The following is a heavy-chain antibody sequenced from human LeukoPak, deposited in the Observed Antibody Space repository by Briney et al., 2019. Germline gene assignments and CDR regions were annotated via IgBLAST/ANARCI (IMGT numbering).Heavy chain of an antibody. D-gene: IGHD5-18*01. J-gene: IGHJ4*02. CDR3: AISPRGYSYGLGDY. CDR2: ISGSGGST. Sequence: GGSLRLSCAASGFTFSSYAMSWVRQAPGKGLEWVSAISGSGGSTYYADSVKGQFTISRDNSKNTLYLQMNSLRAEDTAVYYCAISPRGYSYGLGDYWGQGTLVTVSS. CDR1: GFTFSSYA. V-gene: IGHV3-23*01.